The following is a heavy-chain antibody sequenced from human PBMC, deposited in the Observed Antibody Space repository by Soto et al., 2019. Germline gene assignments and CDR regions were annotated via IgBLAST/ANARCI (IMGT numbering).Heavy chain of an antibody. Sequence: EVQLLESGGGLVQPGGSLRLSCAASGFTFSSYAMSWVRQAPGRGLEYVSAITSSGGSTYYADSVKGRFTISRDDSKNTLYLQMNSLRAEDTAVYYCAKDPSQVTGFDSWGQVTLVTVSS. D-gene: IGHD3-10*01. V-gene: IGHV3-23*01. CDR2: ITSSGGST. J-gene: IGHJ4*02. CDR3: AKDPSQVTGFDS. CDR1: GFTFSSYA.